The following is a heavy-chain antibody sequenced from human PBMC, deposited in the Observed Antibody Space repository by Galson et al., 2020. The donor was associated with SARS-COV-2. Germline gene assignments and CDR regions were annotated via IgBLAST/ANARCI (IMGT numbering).Heavy chain of an antibody. CDR2: IYHSGGA. D-gene: IGHD6-13*01. Sequence: SETLSLTCAVSGSSISGSNWWTWVRQAPGKGLEWIGEIYHSGGACYNPSLRSRVTMSVDTSRNQFSLKVTSVTAADAGVYYCARDSSSWSPYLQYGGQGTLVIVSS. J-gene: IGHJ1*01. V-gene: IGHV4-4*02. CDR3: ARDSSSWSPYLQY. CDR1: GSSISGSNW.